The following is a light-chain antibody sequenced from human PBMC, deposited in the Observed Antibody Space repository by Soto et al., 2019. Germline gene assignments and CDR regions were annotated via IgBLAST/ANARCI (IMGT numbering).Light chain of an antibody. CDR1: SSNIGSNT. CDR2: SNN. Sequence: QSVLTQPPSASGTPGQRVTISCSGGSSNIGSNTVNWYQQLPGAAPKLLIYSNNQRPSGVPDRFSGSKSGTSASLAISGLQSEDEADYYCSSYGGSSNYVFGTGTKVTVL. V-gene: IGLV1-44*01. J-gene: IGLJ1*01. CDR3: SSYGGSSNYV.